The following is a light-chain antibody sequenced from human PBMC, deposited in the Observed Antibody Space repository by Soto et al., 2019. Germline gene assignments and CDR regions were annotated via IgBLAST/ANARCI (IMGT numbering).Light chain of an antibody. Sequence: AIRMTQSPSSLSASTGDRVTITCRASQGIRSYLAWYQQKPGKAPKLLIYAASTLQSGVPSRFSGSGSGTDFTLTISCLQSEEFATYYCQQYCSYSYTFDQGTKLEI. J-gene: IGKJ2*01. CDR2: AAS. CDR3: QQYCSYSYT. V-gene: IGKV1-8*01. CDR1: QGIRSY.